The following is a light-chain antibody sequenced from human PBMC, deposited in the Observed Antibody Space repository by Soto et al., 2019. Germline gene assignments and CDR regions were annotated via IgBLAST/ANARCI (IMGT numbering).Light chain of an antibody. CDR1: QSVSSSY. V-gene: IGKV3-20*01. J-gene: IGKJ1*01. CDR3: QQYGSSPRT. CDR2: DAS. Sequence: EIVLTQSPGTLSLSPGERATLSCRASQSVSSSYLAWYQQKPGQAPRLLIYDASSSATGIPDRFSGSGSGTDVTLTISRLEPEDFAVYYCQQYGSSPRTFGQGTKVEIK.